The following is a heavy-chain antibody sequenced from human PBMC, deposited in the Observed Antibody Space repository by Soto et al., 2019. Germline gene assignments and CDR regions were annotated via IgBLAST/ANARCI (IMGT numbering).Heavy chain of an antibody. D-gene: IGHD3-16*01. CDR3: AGGDSGSFDS. J-gene: IGHJ4*02. Sequence: GGSLRLSCAASGFTFSDYYFTWIRQAPGKGLEWVSYISFSGSTIYYADSVKGRFTISRDNAKNSLYPQMNNLGPEDTAVYYCAGGDSGSFDSWGQGTLVTVSS. CDR2: ISFSGSTI. CDR1: GFTFSDYY. V-gene: IGHV3-11*01.